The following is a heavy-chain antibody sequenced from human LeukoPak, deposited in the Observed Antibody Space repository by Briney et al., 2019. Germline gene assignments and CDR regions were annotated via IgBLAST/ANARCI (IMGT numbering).Heavy chain of an antibody. V-gene: IGHV4-59*01. J-gene: IGHJ6*03. Sequence: SSETLSLTCTVSGGSISSYYWSWIRQPPGKGLEWIGYIHHSGNTNYNPSLKSRVTISVDTSKNQFSLKLSSVTAADTAMYYCAGTYTYYYYFYMDVWGKGTTVTISS. CDR3: AGTYTYYYYFYMDV. CDR1: GGSISSYY. D-gene: IGHD2-2*02. CDR2: IHHSGNT.